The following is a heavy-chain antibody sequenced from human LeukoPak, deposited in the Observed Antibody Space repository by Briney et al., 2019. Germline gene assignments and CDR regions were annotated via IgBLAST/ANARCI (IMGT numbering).Heavy chain of an antibody. Sequence: PGGSLRLSCAASGFTFSDYYMSWIRQAPGEGLEWVSYISSSGSTIYYADSVKGRFTISRDNAKNSLYLQMNSLRAEDTAVYYCARDASRGSGYYYVDYWGQGTLVTVSS. CDR1: GFTFSDYY. CDR2: ISSSGSTI. CDR3: ARDASRGSGYYYVDY. D-gene: IGHD3-22*01. J-gene: IGHJ4*02. V-gene: IGHV3-11*04.